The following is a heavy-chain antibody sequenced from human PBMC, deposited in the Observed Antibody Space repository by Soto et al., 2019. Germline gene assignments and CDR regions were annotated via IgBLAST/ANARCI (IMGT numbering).Heavy chain of an antibody. V-gene: IGHV3-23*01. CDR3: AKDGDYGDYLDYYYGMDV. Sequence: GGSLRLSCAASGFTFSSYAMSWVRQAPGKGLEWVSAISGSGGSTYYADSVKGRFTISRDNSKNTLYLQMNSLRAEDTAVYYCAKDGDYGDYLDYYYGMDVWGQGTTVTVSS. CDR2: ISGSGGST. D-gene: IGHD4-17*01. CDR1: GFTFSSYA. J-gene: IGHJ6*02.